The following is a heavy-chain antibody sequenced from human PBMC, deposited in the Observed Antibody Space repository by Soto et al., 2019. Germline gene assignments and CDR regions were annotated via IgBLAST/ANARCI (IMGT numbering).Heavy chain of an antibody. CDR1: GYTFTGYY. D-gene: IGHD6-13*01. J-gene: IGHJ6*02. Sequence: ASVKVSCKASGYTFTGYYMHWVRQAPGQGLEWMGWINPNSGGTNYAQKFQGWVTMTRDTSISTAYMELSRLRSDDTAVYYCARAIAAAGAYYGMDVWGQGTTVTVYS. CDR3: ARAIAAAGAYYGMDV. V-gene: IGHV1-2*04. CDR2: INPNSGGT.